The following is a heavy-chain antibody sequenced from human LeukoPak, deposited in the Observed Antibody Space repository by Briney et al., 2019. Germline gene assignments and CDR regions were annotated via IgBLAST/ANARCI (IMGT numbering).Heavy chain of an antibody. J-gene: IGHJ6*02. CDR2: INPSGGST. CDR1: VYTFTSYY. D-gene: IGHD3-16*01. Sequence: ASVKVSCKASVYTFTSYYMHWVRQAPGQGLEWMGIINPSGGSTSYAQKFQGRVTMTRDTSTSTVYMELSSLRSEDTAVYYCARDRLPLDYYYYYGMDVWGQGTTVTVSS. V-gene: IGHV1-46*01. CDR3: ARDRLPLDYYYYYGMDV.